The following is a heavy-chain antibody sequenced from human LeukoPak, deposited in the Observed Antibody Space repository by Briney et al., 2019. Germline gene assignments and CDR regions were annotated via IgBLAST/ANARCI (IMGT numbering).Heavy chain of an antibody. CDR3: AIKHDGSWYSPFDY. CDR2: IYPGDSDT. V-gene: IGHV5-51*06. Sequence: GESLKISCQGSGYTFTNYWIGWVRQMPGKGLAWMGIIYPGDSDTRYSPSFQGQVTISADKSISTAYLQWNSLKASDSAMYYCAIKHDGSWYSPFDYWGQGTLVTVSP. J-gene: IGHJ4*02. D-gene: IGHD6-13*01. CDR1: GYTFTNYW.